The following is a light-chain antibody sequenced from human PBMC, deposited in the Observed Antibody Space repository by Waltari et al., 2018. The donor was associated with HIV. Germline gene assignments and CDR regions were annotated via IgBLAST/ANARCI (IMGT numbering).Light chain of an antibody. CDR3: LQYKNWPPWT. Sequence: IVMTQSPATLSVSPGEGATLSCRASQTIGSNLAWYQQKPGQAPRLLIYSTSTRATGIPVRFSVLGSGTEFSLTVSRLQSEDFAVYYCLQYKNWPPWTFGQGTKVQIQ. J-gene: IGKJ1*01. CDR1: QTIGSN. V-gene: IGKV3-15*01. CDR2: STS.